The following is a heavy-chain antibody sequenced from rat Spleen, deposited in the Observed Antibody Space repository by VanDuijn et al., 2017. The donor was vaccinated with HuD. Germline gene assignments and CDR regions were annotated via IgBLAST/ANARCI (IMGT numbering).Heavy chain of an antibody. D-gene: IGHD2-5*01. CDR1: GFTFSNYG. CDR2: LSYDGITT. Sequence: EVQLVESGGGLVQPGRSLKLSCAASGFTFSNYGMAWVRQAPTKGLEWVATLSYDGITTYYRDSVKGRFTISRDIAKTTLYLQMDNLRSEDTATYYCARAGYLRDWYFDFWGPGTMVTVSS. CDR3: ARAGYLRDWYFDF. V-gene: IGHV5-29*01. J-gene: IGHJ1*01.